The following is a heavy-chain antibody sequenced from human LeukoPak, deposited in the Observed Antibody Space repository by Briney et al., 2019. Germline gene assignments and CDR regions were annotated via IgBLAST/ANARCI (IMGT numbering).Heavy chain of an antibody. CDR1: GFTFSNFA. V-gene: IGHV3-23*01. CDR3: AKDGGSSVWYSVPGSYFDY. D-gene: IGHD6-19*01. CDR2: FSGTGSST. Sequence: QPWGSLTLSCVASGFTFSNFAMTWVRQAPGKGLEWVSGFSGTGSSTYYADSVKGRFTISRDNSKNTLYLQMNSLRVEDTAVYYCAKDGGSSVWYSVPGSYFDYWGQGTRVSVYS. J-gene: IGHJ4*02.